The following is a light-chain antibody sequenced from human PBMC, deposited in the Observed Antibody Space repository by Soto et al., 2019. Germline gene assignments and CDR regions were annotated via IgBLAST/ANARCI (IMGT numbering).Light chain of an antibody. CDR1: SSDVGGYNY. J-gene: IGLJ1*01. Sequence: QSALTQPASVSGSPGQSITISCTGTSSDVGGYNYVSWYQQHPGKAPKLMIYEVSNRPSGVSNRFSGSKSGNTASLTISGLPAEDEADYYCSSYTSISIDYVFGTGTKLTVL. CDR3: SSYTSISIDYV. V-gene: IGLV2-14*01. CDR2: EVS.